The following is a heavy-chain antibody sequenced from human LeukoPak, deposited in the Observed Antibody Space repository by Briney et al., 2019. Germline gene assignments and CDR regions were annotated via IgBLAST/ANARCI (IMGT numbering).Heavy chain of an antibody. J-gene: IGHJ4*02. CDR2: FDPEDGET. Sequence: ASVKVSCKVSGYTLTELSMHWVRQAPGKGFEWMGGFDPEDGETIYAQKFQGRVTMTEDTSTDTAYMELSSLRSEDTAVYYCATDRPRDYYDSSGFDYWGQGTLVTVSS. CDR1: GYTLTELS. V-gene: IGHV1-24*01. CDR3: ATDRPRDYYDSSGFDY. D-gene: IGHD3-22*01.